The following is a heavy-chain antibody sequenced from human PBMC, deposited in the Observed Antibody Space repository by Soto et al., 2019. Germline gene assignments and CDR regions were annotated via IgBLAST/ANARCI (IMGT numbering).Heavy chain of an antibody. V-gene: IGHV3-30*18. CDR1: GFTFSSYG. CDR3: AKDLGPPRGSYPDS. Sequence: QEQLVESGGGVVQPGRSLRLSCVDSGFTFSSYGMHWVRQTPSKGLEWVSVISYDGSHTHYADSVRGRFTVSRDNSKSTVYLQMNTLSPDDTAVYYCAKDLGPPRGSYPDSWGPGTLVTVSS. J-gene: IGHJ4*02. D-gene: IGHD1-26*01. CDR2: ISYDGSHT.